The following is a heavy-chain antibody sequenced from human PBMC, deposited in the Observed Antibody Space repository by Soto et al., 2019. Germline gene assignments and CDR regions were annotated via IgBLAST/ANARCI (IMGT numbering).Heavy chain of an antibody. D-gene: IGHD3-3*01. Sequence: QVQLVESGGGEVQPGGSLRLSCAASGFTFSRHAIHWVRLTPGRGLGWVLAISRDGSYIYYTDSVKGRFTVARDNSKNTVFVQMNRLIPDDTSLSFCARTRNGGVAAAFASWGRGTRVTSSS. CDR3: ARTRNGGVAAAFAS. CDR2: ISRDGSYI. J-gene: IGHJ5*01. V-gene: IGHV3-30*04. CDR1: GFTFSRHA.